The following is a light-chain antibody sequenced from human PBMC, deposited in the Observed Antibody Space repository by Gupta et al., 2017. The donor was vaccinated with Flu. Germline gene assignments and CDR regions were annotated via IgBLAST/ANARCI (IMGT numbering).Light chain of an antibody. J-gene: IGLJ3*02. CDR1: KLGNKY. V-gene: IGLV3-1*01. Sequence: SYELTQLPSVSVSPGQTASIACSGDKLGNKYVCWYRQKPGQSPILDLFQESKRPSGIPDRVSGSNSGNTVTMTISGAQALDESDYYCHTWDNSSGVCGGGTKLNVL. CDR3: HTWDNSSGV. CDR2: QES.